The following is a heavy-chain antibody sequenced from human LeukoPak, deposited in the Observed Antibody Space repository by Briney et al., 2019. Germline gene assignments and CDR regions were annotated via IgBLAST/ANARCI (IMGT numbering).Heavy chain of an antibody. J-gene: IGHJ3*02. V-gene: IGHV3-30*02. CDR2: IRYDGTNK. CDR3: ARESQSAYYFDSSGYEDAFDI. CDR1: GFTFSSFG. D-gene: IGHD3-22*01. Sequence: GGSLSLSCAAYGFTFSSFGMHWVRQAPGKGLEWLAFIRYDGTNKYYADSVKGRFTISRDNAKNSLYLEMNSLRAEDTAVYYCARESQSAYYFDSSGYEDAFDIWGQGTMVTVSS.